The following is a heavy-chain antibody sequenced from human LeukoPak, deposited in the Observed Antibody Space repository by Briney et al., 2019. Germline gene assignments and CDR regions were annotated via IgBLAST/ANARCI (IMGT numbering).Heavy chain of an antibody. J-gene: IGHJ4*02. D-gene: IGHD5-24*01. CDR2: IHSGGTI. CDR1: GFTFSSYE. V-gene: IGHV3-48*03. CDR3: ARDRDGYNYAFGY. Sequence: PGGSLRLSCAASGFTFSSYEMNWVRQAPGKGLEWVSVIHSGGTIYYADSVKGRFTISRDNAKNSLYLQMNSLRAEDTAVYYCARDRDGYNYAFGYWGQGTLVTVSS.